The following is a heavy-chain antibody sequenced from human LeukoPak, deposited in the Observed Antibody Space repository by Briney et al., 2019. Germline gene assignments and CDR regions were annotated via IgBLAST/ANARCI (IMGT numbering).Heavy chain of an antibody. CDR3: AKKGGSGTYYPFDS. CDR1: GFTFSSYA. D-gene: IGHD3-10*01. V-gene: IGHV3-23*01. Sequence: GGSLRLSCAASGFTFSSYAMSWVRQAPGKGLDWVSTLSVSDGGTYYADSVKGRFTISRDNSKNTLYLQMNSLRAEDTAVYYCAKKGGSGTYYPFDSWGRGTLVTVSS. CDR2: LSVSDGGT. J-gene: IGHJ4*02.